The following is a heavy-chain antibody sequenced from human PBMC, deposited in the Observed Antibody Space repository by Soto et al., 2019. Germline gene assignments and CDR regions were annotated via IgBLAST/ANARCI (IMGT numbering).Heavy chain of an antibody. CDR2: ISAYNGNT. Sequence: GASVKVSCKASGYTFTSYGISWVRQAPGQGLEWMGWISAYNGNTNYAQKLQGRVTMTTDTSTSTAYMELRSLRSDDTAVYYCARDPNYDILTGYYRSSRMDVWGQGTTVTVSS. D-gene: IGHD3-9*01. CDR3: ARDPNYDILTGYYRSSRMDV. V-gene: IGHV1-18*01. CDR1: GYTFTSYG. J-gene: IGHJ6*02.